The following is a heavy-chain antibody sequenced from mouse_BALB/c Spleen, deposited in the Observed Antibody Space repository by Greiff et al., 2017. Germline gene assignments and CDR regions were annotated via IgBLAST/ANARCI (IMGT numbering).Heavy chain of an antibody. D-gene: IGHD2-10*02. CDR3: AREYGNWFAY. J-gene: IGHJ3*01. Sequence: DVQLQESGGGLVQPGGSLKLSCAASGFTFSSYGMSWVRQTPDKRLELVATINSNGGSTYYPDSVKGRFTISRDNAKNTLYLQMSSLKSEDTAMYYCAREYGNWFAYWGQGTLVTVSA. V-gene: IGHV5-6-3*01. CDR1: GFTFSSYG. CDR2: INSNGGST.